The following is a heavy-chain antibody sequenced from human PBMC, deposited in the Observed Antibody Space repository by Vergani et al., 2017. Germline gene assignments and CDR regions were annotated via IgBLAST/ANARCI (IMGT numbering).Heavy chain of an antibody. D-gene: IGHD2-15*01. CDR2: SVRHYGVK. V-gene: IGHV3-9*01. CDR3: AKEGGGYCSGGTCYPEY. Sequence: VEAGGGLVQPGGSLRLSCTASGFTFQAFAFHWVRQVSGRGLEWVSGSVRHYGVKNGNSFEGRFSISRDNTKKAVFLQMNNLRHEDTALYFCAKEGGGYCSGGTCYPEYWGQGTLVIVSS. CDR1: GFTFQAFA. J-gene: IGHJ4*02.